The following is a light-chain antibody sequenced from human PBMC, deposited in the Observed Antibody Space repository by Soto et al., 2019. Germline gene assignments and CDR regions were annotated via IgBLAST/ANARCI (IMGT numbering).Light chain of an antibody. V-gene: IGKV1-5*01. Sequence: DIKMTHSPSTLSASVGDRVTITCRASQSISTWLAWYQQKPGKAPKLLIYDASSLESGVPSRFSGSGSGTEFTLTISSLQPDDFPTYYCQQYNSYGTFGQGTKVDIK. CDR1: QSISTW. J-gene: IGKJ1*01. CDR2: DAS. CDR3: QQYNSYGT.